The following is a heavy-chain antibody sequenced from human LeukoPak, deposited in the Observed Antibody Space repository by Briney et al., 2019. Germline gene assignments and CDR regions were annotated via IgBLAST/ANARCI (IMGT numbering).Heavy chain of an antibody. CDR2: ISSSGSTI. Sequence: PGGSLRLSCAASGFTVSSNYMSWVRQAPGKGLEWVSYISSSGSTIYYADSVKGRFTISRDNAKNSLYLQMNSLRAEDTAVYYCAREERWFGELFTWLDPWGQGTLVTVSS. D-gene: IGHD3-10*01. V-gene: IGHV3-11*04. J-gene: IGHJ5*02. CDR1: GFTVSSNY. CDR3: AREERWFGELFTWLDP.